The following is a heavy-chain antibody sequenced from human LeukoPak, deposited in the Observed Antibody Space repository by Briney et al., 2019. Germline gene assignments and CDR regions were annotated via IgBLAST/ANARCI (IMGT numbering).Heavy chain of an antibody. CDR3: ARRRPVYDYVWGSYRGDAFDI. J-gene: IGHJ3*02. D-gene: IGHD3-16*02. CDR1: GGSVSSGSYY. V-gene: IGHV4-39*07. CDR2: INHSGST. Sequence: SETLSLTCTVSGGSVSSGSYYWSWIRQPPGKGLEWIGEINHSGSTNYNPSPKSRVTISVDTSKNQFSLKLSSVTAADTAVYYCARRRPVYDYVWGSYRGDAFDIWGQGTMVTVSS.